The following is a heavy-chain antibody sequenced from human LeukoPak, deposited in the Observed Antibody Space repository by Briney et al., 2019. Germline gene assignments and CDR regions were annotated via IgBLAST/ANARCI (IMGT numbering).Heavy chain of an antibody. CDR1: GGSFSGYY. Sequence: SETLSLTCAVYGGSFSGYYGSWIRQPPGKGLEWIGEINHSGSTNYNPSLKSRVTISVDTSKNQFSLKLSSVTAADTAVYYCARGSTARRHWFDPWGQGTLVTVSS. CDR2: INHSGST. V-gene: IGHV4-34*01. J-gene: IGHJ5*02. D-gene: IGHD5-18*01. CDR3: ARGSTARRHWFDP.